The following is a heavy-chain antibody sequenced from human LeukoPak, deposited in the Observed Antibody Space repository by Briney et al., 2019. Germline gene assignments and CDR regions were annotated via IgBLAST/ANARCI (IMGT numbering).Heavy chain of an antibody. CDR1: GFTFSSYG. Sequence: GGSLRLSCAASGFTFSSYGMHWVRQAPGKGLEWVAFIRYDGSNKYYADSVKGRFTISRDNSKNTLYLQMNSLRAEDTAVYYCARTTNGSGSYGDYYYYYYYMDVWGKGTTVTISS. D-gene: IGHD3-10*01. V-gene: IGHV3-30*02. J-gene: IGHJ6*03. CDR3: ARTTNGSGSYGDYYYYYYYMDV. CDR2: IRYDGSNK.